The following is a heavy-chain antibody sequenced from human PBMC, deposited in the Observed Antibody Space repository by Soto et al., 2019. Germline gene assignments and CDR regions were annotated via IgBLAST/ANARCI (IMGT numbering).Heavy chain of an antibody. CDR1: GFTFSSYG. CDR2: ISYDGSNK. J-gene: IGHJ4*02. D-gene: IGHD3-22*01. V-gene: IGHV3-30*18. Sequence: GGSLRLSCAASGFTFSSYGMHWVRQAPGKGLEWVAVISYDGSNKYYADSVKGRFTISRDNSKNTLYLQMNSLRAEDTAVYYCVKDSYYYDSSGYYPGSYWGQGTLVTVSS. CDR3: VKDSYYYDSSGYYPGSY.